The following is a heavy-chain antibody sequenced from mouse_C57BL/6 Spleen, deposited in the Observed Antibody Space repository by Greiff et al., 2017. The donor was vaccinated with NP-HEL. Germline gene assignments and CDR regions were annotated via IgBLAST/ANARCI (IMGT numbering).Heavy chain of an antibody. CDR2: INPGSGGT. V-gene: IGHV1-54*01. D-gene: IGHD2-4*01. CDR1: GYAFTNYL. CDR3: ARFDYDWDFDY. Sequence: QVQLQQSGAELVRPGTSVKVSCKASGYAFTNYLIEWVKQRPGQGLEWIGVINPGSGGTNYNEKFKGKATLTADKSSSTAYMQLSSLTSEDSAVYFCARFDYDWDFDYWGKGTTLTVSS. J-gene: IGHJ2*01.